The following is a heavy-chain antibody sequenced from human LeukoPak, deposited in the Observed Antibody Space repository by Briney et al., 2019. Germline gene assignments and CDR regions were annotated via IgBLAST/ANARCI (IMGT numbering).Heavy chain of an antibody. V-gene: IGHV3-23*01. CDR1: GFTFSSYV. CDR2: IDGTGDRT. D-gene: IGHD3-22*01. J-gene: IGHJ4*02. Sequence: GGSLRLSCEASGFTFSSYVMSWVRQAPGKGLEWVSTIDGTGDRTYYADSVKGRFAIYRDNSENTLYLQMSSLRAEDTAVYYCAKTVGSGGYYIYYFDYWGQGTLVTVSS. CDR3: AKTVGSGGYYIYYFDY.